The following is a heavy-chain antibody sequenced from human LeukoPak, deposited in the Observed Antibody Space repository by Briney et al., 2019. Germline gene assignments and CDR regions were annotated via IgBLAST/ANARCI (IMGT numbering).Heavy chain of an antibody. CDR3: ARTYLIAAPNLDY. CDR1: GYSFTTYW. V-gene: IGHV5-51*01. Sequence: PGESLKISCKGSGYSFTTYWIGWVRQMPGKGLEWMGIIYPGDSDTRYSPSFQGQVTISADKSIGTAYLQWSSLKASDTAMYYCARTYLIAAPNLDYWGQGTLVTVSS. J-gene: IGHJ4*02. CDR2: IYPGDSDT. D-gene: IGHD6-6*01.